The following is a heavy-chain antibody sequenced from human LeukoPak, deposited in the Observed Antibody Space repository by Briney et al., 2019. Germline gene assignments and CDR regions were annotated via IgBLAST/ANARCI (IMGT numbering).Heavy chain of an antibody. D-gene: IGHD2-8*01. V-gene: IGHV1-24*01. Sequence: ASVKVSCKVSGYTLTELSMHWVRQAPGKGLEWMGGFDPEDGETIYAQKFQGRVTMIEDTSTDTAYMELSSLRSEDTAVYYCATDARYCTNGVCPYNWFDPWGQGTLVTVSS. CDR2: FDPEDGET. CDR1: GYTLTELS. CDR3: ATDARYCTNGVCPYNWFDP. J-gene: IGHJ5*02.